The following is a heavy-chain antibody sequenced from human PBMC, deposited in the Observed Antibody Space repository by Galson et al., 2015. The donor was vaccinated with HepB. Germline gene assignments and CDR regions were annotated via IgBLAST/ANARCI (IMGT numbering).Heavy chain of an antibody. CDR2: ISYTGNT. D-gene: IGHD5-18*01. V-gene: IGHV4-39*01. CDR1: GDSISSNSYN. J-gene: IGHJ4*02. Sequence: SETLSLTCTESGDSISSNSYNWGRVRQPPGKGLEWIAAISYTGNTYYNPPLKSRVTISADTSRNLFSLKLNSVTAADTAVYFCAKEYNYGYGDNWGQGTLVTVSS. CDR3: AKEYNYGYGDN.